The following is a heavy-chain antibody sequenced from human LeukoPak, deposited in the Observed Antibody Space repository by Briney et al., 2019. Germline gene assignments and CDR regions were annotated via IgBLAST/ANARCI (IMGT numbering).Heavy chain of an antibody. CDR1: GGSISVSDYY. D-gene: IGHD3-16*01. Sequence: SETLSLTCTVSGGSISVSDYYWGWIRQPPGKGLEWIGYIYHSGSTYYNPSLKSRVTISVDRSKNQFSLKLSSVTAADTAVYYCARFWQGGQAFDIWGQGTMVTVSS. J-gene: IGHJ3*02. CDR3: ARFWQGGQAFDI. CDR2: IYHSGST. V-gene: IGHV4-39*07.